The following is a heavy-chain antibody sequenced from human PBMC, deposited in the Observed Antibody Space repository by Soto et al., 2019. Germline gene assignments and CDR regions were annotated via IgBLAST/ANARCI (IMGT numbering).Heavy chain of an antibody. D-gene: IGHD3-22*01. J-gene: IGHJ4*02. CDR3: AGHGRDSSGYFYTLGY. V-gene: IGHV4-39*01. CDR2: LYYSGST. Sequence: QLQLQESGPGLVKPSETLSLTCTVSGGSISSSRYYWGWVRQPPGKGLEWIGSLYYSGSTYYNPSLKSRVTISVDTSKNQFSLKLSSVTAADTAVYYCAGHGRDSSGYFYTLGYWGQGTLVTVSS. CDR1: GGSISSSRYY.